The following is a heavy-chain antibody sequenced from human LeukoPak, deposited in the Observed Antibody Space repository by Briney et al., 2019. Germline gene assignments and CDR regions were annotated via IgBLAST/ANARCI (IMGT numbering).Heavy chain of an antibody. D-gene: IGHD2-15*01. Sequence: GGSLRLSCAASGFTCTSYAMPWVRQAPGKGLEWVAVAWQHGTDTAYADSVKGRFTISRDNSKNMLFLQMDSLRAEDTAIYYCAREWSAFDFWGQGTMVTVSS. CDR1: GFTCTSYA. V-gene: IGHV3-33*01. CDR2: AWQHGTDT. J-gene: IGHJ3*01. CDR3: AREWSAFDF.